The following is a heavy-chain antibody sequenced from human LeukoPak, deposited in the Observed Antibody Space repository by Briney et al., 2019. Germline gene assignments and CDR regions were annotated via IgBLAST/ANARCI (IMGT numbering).Heavy chain of an antibody. Sequence: GGSLRLSCAASGFTFSSYAMSWVRQAPGKGLEWVSAISGIGGSTFYADSVKGRVTISRDNSKNTVYLQMTSLRVEDTAVYYCAKPYCSGGSCCSVWDYHFDYWGQGTLVTVSS. D-gene: IGHD2-15*01. CDR2: ISGIGGST. V-gene: IGHV3-23*01. CDR1: GFTFSSYA. CDR3: AKPYCSGGSCCSVWDYHFDY. J-gene: IGHJ4*02.